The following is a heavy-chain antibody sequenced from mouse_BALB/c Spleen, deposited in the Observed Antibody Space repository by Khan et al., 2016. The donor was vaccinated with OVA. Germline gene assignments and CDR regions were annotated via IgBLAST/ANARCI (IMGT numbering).Heavy chain of an antibody. CDR1: GYSITSGYN. CDR2: ISYNGSF. D-gene: IGHD1-1*01. CDR3: ARDYFGNGYFDY. Sequence: EVQLQESGPGLVKPSQSLSLTCSVTGYSITSGYNWNWIRQFPGNKLEWMGYISYNGSFNYNPSLKNRISITRDTSTNQFFLKLNSVTTEDTATYYCARDYFGNGYFDYWGQGTTLTVSS. V-gene: IGHV3-6*02. J-gene: IGHJ2*01.